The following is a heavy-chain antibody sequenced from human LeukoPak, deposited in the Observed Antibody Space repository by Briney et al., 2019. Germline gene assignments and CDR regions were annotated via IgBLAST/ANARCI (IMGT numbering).Heavy chain of an antibody. D-gene: IGHD3-22*01. CDR1: GFTVSSNY. J-gene: IGHJ2*01. CDR3: AKDGYYDSSAYYYVRYFDL. V-gene: IGHV3-53*01. CDR2: IYSGGST. Sequence: GGSLRLSCAASGFTVSSNYMSWVRQAPGKGLEWVSIIYSGGSTFYADSVKGRFTISRDNSKNTLYLQVNSLRAEDTAVYYCAKDGYYDSSAYYYVRYFDLWGRGTLVTVSS.